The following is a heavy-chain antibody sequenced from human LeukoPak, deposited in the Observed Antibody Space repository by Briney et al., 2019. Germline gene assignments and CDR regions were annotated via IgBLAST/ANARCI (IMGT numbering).Heavy chain of an antibody. CDR1: GFTFSSYW. CDR2: IKQDGSEK. J-gene: IGHJ4*02. CDR3: ARDLSFYGSSGSFDY. D-gene: IGHD3-22*01. Sequence: GGSLRLPCAASGFTFSSYWMSWVRQAPGKGLEWVANIKQDGSEKYYVDSVKGRFTISRDNAKNSLYLQMNSLRAEDTAVYYCARDLSFYGSSGSFDYWGQGTLVTVSS. V-gene: IGHV3-7*01.